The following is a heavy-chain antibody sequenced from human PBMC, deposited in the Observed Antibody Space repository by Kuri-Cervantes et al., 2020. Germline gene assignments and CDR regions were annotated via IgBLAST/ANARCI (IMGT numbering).Heavy chain of an antibody. CDR2: IKQDGSEK. V-gene: IGHV3-7*01. D-gene: IGHD2-21*02. CDR3: ARERRRTCGGGCYSGHWFDP. J-gene: IGHJ5*02. Sequence: LSLTCAASGFTFSSYAMSWVRQAPGKGLEWVANIKQDGSEKYYVDSVKGRFTISRDNAKNSLYLQMNSLRAEDTAVYYCARERRRTCGGGCYSGHWFDPWGQGTLVTVSS. CDR1: GFTFSSYA.